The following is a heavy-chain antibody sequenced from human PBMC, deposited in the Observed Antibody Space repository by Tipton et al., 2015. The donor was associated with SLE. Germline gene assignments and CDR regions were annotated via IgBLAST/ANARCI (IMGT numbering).Heavy chain of an antibody. CDR3: ARDRGGRGGYRGPSDAFDI. Sequence: QLVQSGAEVKKPGASVKVSCKASGYTFTSYYMHWVRQAPGQGLEWMGIINPSGGSTSYAQKFQGRVTMTRDTSTSTVYMELSSLRSEDTAVYYCARDRGGRGGYRGPSDAFDIWGQGTMVTVSS. J-gene: IGHJ3*02. CDR2: INPSGGST. CDR1: GYTFTSYY. V-gene: IGHV1-46*03. D-gene: IGHD5-24*01.